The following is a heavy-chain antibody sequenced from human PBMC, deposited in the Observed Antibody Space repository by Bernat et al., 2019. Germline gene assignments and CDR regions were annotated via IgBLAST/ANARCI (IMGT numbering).Heavy chain of an antibody. D-gene: IGHD2-15*01. Sequence: QVQLVESGGGVVQPGRSLRLSCAASGFTFSSYGMHWVRQAPGKGLEWVAVIWYDGSNKYYADSVKGRFTISRDNSKNTLYLQMNSLRAEDTAVYYCAKDPESRGYCSGGSCYPSQHWGQGTLVTVSS. CDR3: AKDPESRGYCSGGSCYPSQH. CDR1: GFTFSSYG. V-gene: IGHV3-33*06. J-gene: IGHJ1*01. CDR2: IWYDGSNK.